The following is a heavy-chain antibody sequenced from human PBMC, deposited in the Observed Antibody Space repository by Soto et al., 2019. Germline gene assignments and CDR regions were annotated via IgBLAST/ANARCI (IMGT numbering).Heavy chain of an antibody. CDR3: AKDRRAGGNSAFYFDF. J-gene: IGHJ4*02. CDR1: GFKFSNYA. D-gene: IGHD3-16*01. Sequence: GGSLRLSCAASGFKFSNYAMSWVRQAPGKGLEWASLISATGGGTYCADSVKGRFTISRDNSHNTLYLQVHSLTAEDTAVYYCAKDRRAGGNSAFYFDFWGQGAQVTVSS. CDR2: ISATGGGT. V-gene: IGHV3-23*01.